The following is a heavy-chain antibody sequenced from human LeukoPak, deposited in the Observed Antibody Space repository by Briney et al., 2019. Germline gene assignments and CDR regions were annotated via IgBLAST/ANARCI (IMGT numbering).Heavy chain of an antibody. CDR1: GGPISSYY. V-gene: IGHV4-59*01. D-gene: IGHD3-3*01. Sequence: SETLSLTCTGSGGPISSYYWSWIRQPPGKGLEWIGYIYYSGSTNYNPSLKSRVTISVDTSKNQFSLKLSSVTAADTAVYYCARERLEYDFWSGYYKGLDVWGKGTTVTVSS. CDR3: ARERLEYDFWSGYYKGLDV. J-gene: IGHJ6*04. CDR2: IYYSGST.